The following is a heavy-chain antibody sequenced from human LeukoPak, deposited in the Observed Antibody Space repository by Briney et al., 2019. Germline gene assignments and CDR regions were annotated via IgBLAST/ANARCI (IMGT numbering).Heavy chain of an antibody. V-gene: IGHV4-39*01. D-gene: IGHD1-26*01. J-gene: IGHJ4*02. CDR3: VKSGGYGLIDY. CDR2: IYYTRNT. CDR1: GASISGSGYY. Sequence: SETLSLTCAVSGASISGSGYYLGWIRQPPGKGLEWIGNIYYTRNTYYNASLQSRVTISIDTSKNQFSLRLNSVTAADTAMYYCVKSGGYGLIDYWGQGTLVTVSS.